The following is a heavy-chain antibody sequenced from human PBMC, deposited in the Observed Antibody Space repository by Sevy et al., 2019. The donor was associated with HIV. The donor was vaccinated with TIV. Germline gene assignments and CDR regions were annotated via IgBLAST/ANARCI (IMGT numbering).Heavy chain of an antibody. CDR2: ISGSGTRT. D-gene: IGHD3-22*01. Sequence: GGSLRLSCAASGFTFSSYAMSWVRQAPGKGLEWVLAISGSGTRTYYADSVKGRFIISRDNSKNTLDLQMNSLRAEDTAIYYCAKGGGGHYDPDEIAYYFYYYNMDVWGKGTTVTVSS. CDR3: AKGGGGHYDPDEIAYYFYYYNMDV. J-gene: IGHJ6*03. V-gene: IGHV3-23*01. CDR1: GFTFSSYA.